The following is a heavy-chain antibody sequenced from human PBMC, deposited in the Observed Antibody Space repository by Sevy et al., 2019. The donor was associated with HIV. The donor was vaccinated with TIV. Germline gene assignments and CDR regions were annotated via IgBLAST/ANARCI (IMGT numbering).Heavy chain of an antibody. Sequence: SETLSLTCTVSGGSITSLYWNWIRQPPGKGLEWIANIYYNAHINYNPSLKSRVTLSLDTSKNQFSRSLSSVTAADTAMYYCAGENAWGRGYSWGQGTLVTVSS. CDR1: GGSITSLY. CDR3: AGENAWGRGYS. CDR2: IYYNAHI. J-gene: IGHJ4*02. V-gene: IGHV4-59*08. D-gene: IGHD7-27*01.